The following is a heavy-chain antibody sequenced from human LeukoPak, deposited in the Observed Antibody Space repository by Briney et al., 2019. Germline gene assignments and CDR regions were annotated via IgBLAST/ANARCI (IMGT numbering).Heavy chain of an antibody. Sequence: GGSLRLSCAAWGFTFWDYAMHGVPQAPGKGREGGASISWNSDTVAYADSVKCRFIISRDNADNSLFLKVNSLRTEDMALYSCVTADQPWNYDSSGPNNWGSALDMWGQGTMVTVSS. CDR3: VTADQPWNYDSSGPNNWGSALDM. D-gene: IGHD3-22*01. CDR1: GFTFWDYA. V-gene: IGHV3-9*03. CDR2: ISWNSDTV. J-gene: IGHJ3*02.